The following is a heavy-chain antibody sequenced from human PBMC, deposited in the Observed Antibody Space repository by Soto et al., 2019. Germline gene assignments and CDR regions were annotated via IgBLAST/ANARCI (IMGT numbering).Heavy chain of an antibody. D-gene: IGHD5-18*01. CDR1: GFTFSSYA. CDR2: ISGSGGST. V-gene: IGHV3-23*01. J-gene: IGHJ6*02. CDR3: AKVFYDYSGGTAMVYYYYGMDV. Sequence: GGSLRLSCAASGFTFSSYAMSWVRQAPGKGLEWVSAISGSGGSTYYADYVKGRFTISRDNSKNTLYLQMNSLRAEVTAVYYCAKVFYDYSGGTAMVYYYYGMDVWGQGTTVTVSS.